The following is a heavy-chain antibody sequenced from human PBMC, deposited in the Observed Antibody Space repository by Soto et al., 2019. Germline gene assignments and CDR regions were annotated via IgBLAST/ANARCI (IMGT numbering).Heavy chain of an antibody. CDR2: IIPIFGTA. Sequence: QVQLVQSGAEVKKPGSSVKVSCKASGGTFSSYAISWVRQAPGQGLEWMGGIIPIFGTANYAQKFQGRVTITADEATSTAYMELSSLRSEDTGVYYCASPPAGAALRGGFRVYFDYWGQGTLVTVSS. CDR1: GGTFSSYA. D-gene: IGHD1-26*01. CDR3: ASPPAGAALRGGFRVYFDY. V-gene: IGHV1-69*12. J-gene: IGHJ4*02.